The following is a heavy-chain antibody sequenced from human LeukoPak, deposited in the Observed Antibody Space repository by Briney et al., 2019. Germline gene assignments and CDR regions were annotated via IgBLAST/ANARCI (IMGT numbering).Heavy chain of an antibody. J-gene: IGHJ4*02. CDR3: ARVLGSYSTH. V-gene: IGHV3-30-3*01. CDR2: ISYDGSNK. Sequence: GSLRLSCAASGFTFSSYAMHWVRQAPGKGLEWVAVISYDGSNKYYADSVKGRFTISRDNSKNTLYLQMNSLRAEDTAVYYCARVLGSYSTHGGQGPLAPFPS. CDR1: GFTFSSYA. D-gene: IGHD3-10*01.